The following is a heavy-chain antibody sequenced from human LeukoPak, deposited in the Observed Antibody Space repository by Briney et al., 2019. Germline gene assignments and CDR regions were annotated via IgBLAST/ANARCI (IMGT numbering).Heavy chain of an antibody. CDR1: GGSISSSSYY. Sequence: PSETLSLTRTVSGGSISSSSYYWGWIRQPPGKGLEWIGSIYYSGSTYYNPSLKSRVTISVDTSKNQFSLKLSSVTAADTAVYYCARVLGGYYDSSGYYYGREFDPWGQGTLVTVSS. CDR2: IYYSGST. V-gene: IGHV4-39*07. J-gene: IGHJ5*02. D-gene: IGHD3-22*01. CDR3: ARVLGGYYDSSGYYYGREFDP.